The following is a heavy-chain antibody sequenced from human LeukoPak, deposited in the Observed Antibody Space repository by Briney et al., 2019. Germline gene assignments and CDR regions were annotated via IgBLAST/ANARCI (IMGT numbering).Heavy chain of an antibody. CDR1: GYNFRSYG. V-gene: IGHV1-18*01. J-gene: IGHJ6*02. Sequence: ASVKVSCKASGYNFRSYGFNWVRQAPGQGLEWMGWIMDYNGNTKFAQKFQGRITLTTDTSTSTAYMELRSLRSDDTAIYYCARVTISGRIIRPGMDVWGQGTTVTVSS. CDR3: ARVTISGRIIRPGMDV. D-gene: IGHD3-16*01. CDR2: IMDYNGNT.